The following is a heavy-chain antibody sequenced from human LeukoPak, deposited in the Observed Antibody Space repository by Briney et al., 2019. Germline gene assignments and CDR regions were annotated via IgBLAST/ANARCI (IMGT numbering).Heavy chain of an antibody. CDR1: GFTFSSCS. V-gene: IGHV3-21*01. CDR2: ISSSSSYI. D-gene: IGHD6-13*01. CDR3: ARDNWARKQQLVIDAFDI. J-gene: IGHJ3*02. Sequence: SGGSLRLSCAASGFTFSSCSMNWVRQAPGKGLEWVSSISSSSSYIYYADSVKGRFTISRDNAKNSLYLQMNSLRAEDTAVYYCARDNWARKQQLVIDAFDIWGQGTMVTVSS.